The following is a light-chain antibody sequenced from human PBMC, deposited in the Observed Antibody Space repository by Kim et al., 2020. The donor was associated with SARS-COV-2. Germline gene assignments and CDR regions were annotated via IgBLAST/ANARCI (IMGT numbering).Light chain of an antibody. Sequence: GPKVAISCSGSSSNVGNNYVSWYQQLPGTAPKLLFYDKNKRPSGIPDRFSGAKSGTSATLGSTGLQTGDEADYYCGTWDSSLSAVVFGGGTQLTVL. CDR2: DKN. CDR3: GTWDSSLSAVV. CDR1: SSNVGNNY. V-gene: IGLV1-51*01. J-gene: IGLJ2*01.